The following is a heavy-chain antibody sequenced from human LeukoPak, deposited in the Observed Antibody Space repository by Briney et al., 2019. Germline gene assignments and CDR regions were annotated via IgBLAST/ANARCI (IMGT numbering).Heavy chain of an antibody. Sequence: PGGSLRLSCAASGFTFSSYAMHWVRQAPGKGLEWVAVISYDGSNKYYADSVKGRFTISRDNSKNTLYLQMNSLRAEDTAVYYCAGSTMVRGALDYWGQGTLVTVSS. D-gene: IGHD3-10*01. V-gene: IGHV3-30-3*01. CDR3: AGSTMVRGALDY. CDR1: GFTFSSYA. J-gene: IGHJ4*02. CDR2: ISYDGSNK.